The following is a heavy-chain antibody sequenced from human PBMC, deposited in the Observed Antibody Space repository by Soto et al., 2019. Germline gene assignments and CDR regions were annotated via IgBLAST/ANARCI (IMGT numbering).Heavy chain of an antibody. D-gene: IGHD3-16*02. V-gene: IGHV1-18*04. CDR2: ISAYNGNT. CDR3: ARDNTNDYVWGSYPPHLDY. J-gene: IGHJ4*02. Sequence: ASVKVSCKASGYTFTSYGISWVRQAPGQGLEWMGWISAYNGNTNYAQKLQGRVTMTTDTSTSSAYMELRSLRSDDTAVHYCARDNTNDYVWGSYPPHLDYWGQGTLVTVSS. CDR1: GYTFTSYG.